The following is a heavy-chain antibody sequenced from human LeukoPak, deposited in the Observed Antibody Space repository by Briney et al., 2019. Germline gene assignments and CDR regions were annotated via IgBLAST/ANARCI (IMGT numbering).Heavy chain of an antibody. CDR1: GFTFNTYW. D-gene: IGHD3-16*01. CDR3: ARLVITGSHGRGWFDR. CDR2: INQDGNEK. Sequence: GGSLRLSYAASGFTFNTYWIIWVRQTPGKGQERVDDINQDGNEKYYVDSVKGRFTVSRDNAKNSLYLQMNSLRAEDTALYYCARLVITGSHGRGWFDRWGQGTLVTVSS. J-gene: IGHJ5*02. V-gene: IGHV3-7*01.